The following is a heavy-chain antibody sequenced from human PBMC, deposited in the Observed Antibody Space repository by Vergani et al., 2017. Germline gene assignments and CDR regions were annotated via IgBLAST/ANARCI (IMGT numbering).Heavy chain of an antibody. Sequence: EVQLVESGSETKKPGESLEISCQAFGYIFSNFWIGWVRQRPGRGLEWMGIIYPGDSEVKSNPTFRGQVIFSVDTSVNTAYLQWRSLQASDTATYFCASGGHGSENGGALQLWGQGTNITVSS. V-gene: IGHV5-51*01. CDR3: ASGGHGSENGGALQL. J-gene: IGHJ3*01. CDR2: IYPGDSEV. D-gene: IGHD3-10*01. CDR1: GYIFSNFW.